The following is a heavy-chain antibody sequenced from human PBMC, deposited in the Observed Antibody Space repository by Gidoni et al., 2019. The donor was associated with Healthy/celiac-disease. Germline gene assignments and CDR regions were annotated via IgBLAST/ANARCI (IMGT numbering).Heavy chain of an antibody. V-gene: IGHV4-39*01. CDR3: ARHTGEYRSLWFDP. CDR1: GGSISSSSYY. J-gene: IGHJ5*02. D-gene: IGHD7-27*01. CDR2: IYYSGST. Sequence: QLQLQESGPVPGLVKPSETLSLTCTVSGGSISSSSYYWGWIRQPPGKGLEWIGSIYYSGSTYYNPSLKSRVTISVDTSKNQFSLKLSSVTAADTAVYYCARHTGEYRSLWFDPWGQGALVTVSS.